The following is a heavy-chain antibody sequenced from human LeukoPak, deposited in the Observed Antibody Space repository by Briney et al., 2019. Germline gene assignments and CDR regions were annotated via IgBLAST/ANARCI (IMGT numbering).Heavy chain of an antibody. V-gene: IGHV4-59*01. CDR3: AGNPRWYSSSWANDY. CDR2: IYYSGST. D-gene: IGHD6-13*01. Sequence: PSETLSLTCTVSGGSISSYYWSWIRQPPGKGLEWIGYIYYSGSTNYNPSLKSRVTISVDTSKNQFFLKLSSVTAANTAVYYRAGNPRWYSSSWANDYWGQGTLVTVSS. CDR1: GGSISSYY. J-gene: IGHJ4*02.